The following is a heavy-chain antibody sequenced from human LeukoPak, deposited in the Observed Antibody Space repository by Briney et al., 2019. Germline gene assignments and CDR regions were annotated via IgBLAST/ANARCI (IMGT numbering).Heavy chain of an antibody. Sequence: SETLSLTCTVSGYSISNVNYWGWIRQPPGKGLEWIGSVYHTGSTYFNPSLKSRVTMSADTSKNQLSLKLNSMTAADTAVYYCARAARSGSCAVDIWGQGTMVTVSS. V-gene: IGHV4-38-2*02. CDR3: ARAARSGSCAVDI. CDR2: VYHTGST. D-gene: IGHD3-10*01. J-gene: IGHJ3*02. CDR1: GYSISNVNY.